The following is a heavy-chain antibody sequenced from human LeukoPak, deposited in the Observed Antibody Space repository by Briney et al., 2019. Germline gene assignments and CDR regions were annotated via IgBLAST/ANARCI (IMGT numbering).Heavy chain of an antibody. D-gene: IGHD5-18*01. V-gene: IGHV3-23*01. CDR2: ISGSGGST. J-gene: IGHJ4*02. CDR1: GFTSSSYA. Sequence: QSGGSLRLSCAASGFTSSSYAMSWVRQAPGKGLEWVSAISGSGGSTYYADSVKGRFTISRDNSKNTLYLQMNSLRAEDTAVYYCAKGGGYSYGYLDYWGQGTLVTVSS. CDR3: AKGGGYSYGYLDY.